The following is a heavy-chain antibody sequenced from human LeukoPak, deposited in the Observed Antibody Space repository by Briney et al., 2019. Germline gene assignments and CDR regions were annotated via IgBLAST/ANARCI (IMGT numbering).Heavy chain of an antibody. D-gene: IGHD6-19*01. CDR3: AREDSFVAGPTNDY. V-gene: IGHV3-23*01. CDR1: GFTSSNYA. CDR2: ISGSGGST. Sequence: PGGSLRLSCAASGFTSSNYAMSWVRQAPGKGLEWVSAISGSGGSTSYAASVKGRFSISRDNSKNTLYLQMNSLRAEDTAVYYCAREDSFVAGPTNDYWGQGTLVTVSS. J-gene: IGHJ4*02.